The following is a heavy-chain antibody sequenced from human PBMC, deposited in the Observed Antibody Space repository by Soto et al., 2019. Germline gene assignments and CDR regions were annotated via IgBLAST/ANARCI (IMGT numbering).Heavy chain of an antibody. D-gene: IGHD4-17*01. J-gene: IGHJ4*02. CDR3: ARRDYGDYPWGNYYFDY. Sequence: GESLKISCKGSGYSFTSYWIGWVRQMPGKGLEWMGIIYPGDSDTRYSPSFQGQVTISADKSISTAYLQWSSLKASDTAMYYCARRDYGDYPWGNYYFDYWGQGTLVTVSS. CDR2: IYPGDSDT. V-gene: IGHV5-51*01. CDR1: GYSFTSYW.